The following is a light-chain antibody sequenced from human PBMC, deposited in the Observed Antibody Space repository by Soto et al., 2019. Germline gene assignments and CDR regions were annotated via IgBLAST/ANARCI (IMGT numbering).Light chain of an antibody. CDR3: QQSYSAPYT. CDR2: AAS. J-gene: IGKJ2*01. Sequence: DIQMTQSPSSLSASVGDRVTITCRASQSIRNYLNWYQQKPGKAPKLLIYAASSLQSGVPSRFTGSGSGTDFTLTFRSLQPEDFATYYCQQSYSAPYTFGQGPKLEIK. CDR1: QSIRNY. V-gene: IGKV1-39*01.